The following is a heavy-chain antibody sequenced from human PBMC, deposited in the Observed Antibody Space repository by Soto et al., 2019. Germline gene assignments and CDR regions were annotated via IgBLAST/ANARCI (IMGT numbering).Heavy chain of an antibody. J-gene: IGHJ4*02. Sequence: GGSLRLSCAASGFTFSSYWMHWVRQAPGKWLVWVSRINSDGSSTSYADSVKGRFTISRDNAKNTLYLQMNSLRAEDTAVYYCASIVATIRDYWGQGTLVTVSS. D-gene: IGHD5-12*01. V-gene: IGHV3-74*01. CDR1: GFTFSSYW. CDR3: ASIVATIRDY. CDR2: INSDGSST.